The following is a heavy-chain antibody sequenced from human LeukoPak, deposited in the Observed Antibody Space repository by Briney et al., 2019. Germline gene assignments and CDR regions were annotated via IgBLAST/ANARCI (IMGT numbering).Heavy chain of an antibody. CDR3: ARSTGTTYYYYYMDV. CDR1: GYTFTSYG. D-gene: IGHD1-1*01. CDR2: ISAYNGNT. V-gene: IGHV1-18*01. Sequence: ASVKVSCKASGYTFTSYGISWVRQAPGQGLEWMGWISAYNGNTNYAQKLQGRVTMTTDTSTSTAYMELRSLRSDDTALYYCARSTGTTYYYYYMDVWGKGTTVTVSS. J-gene: IGHJ6*03.